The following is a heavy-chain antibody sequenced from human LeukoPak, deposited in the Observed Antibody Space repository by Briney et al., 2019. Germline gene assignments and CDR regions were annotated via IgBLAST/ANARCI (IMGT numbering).Heavy chain of an antibody. CDR1: GFTFSSYA. CDR2: VSGSGGST. CDR3: AKVRDGYSYGPNWFDP. J-gene: IGHJ5*02. V-gene: IGHV3-23*01. D-gene: IGHD5-18*01. Sequence: GGSLRLSCAASGFTFSSYAMSWVRQAPGKGLEWVSAVSGSGGSTYYADSVKGRFTISRDNSKNTLYLQMNSLRAEDTAVYYCAKVRDGYSYGPNWFDPWGQGTLVTVSS.